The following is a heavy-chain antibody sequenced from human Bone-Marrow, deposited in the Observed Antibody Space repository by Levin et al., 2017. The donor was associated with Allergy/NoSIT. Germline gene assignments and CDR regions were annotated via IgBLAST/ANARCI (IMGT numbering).Heavy chain of an antibody. V-gene: IGHV2-26*01. CDR1: GFSLSNARMG. CDR3: ARIRVGATTGYYFDY. J-gene: IGHJ4*02. Sequence: GSGPTLVKPTETLTLTCTVSGFSLSNARMGVSWIRQPPGKALEWLAHIFSNDEKSYSTSLKSRLTISKDTSKSQVVLTMTNMDPVDTATYYCARIRVGATTGYYFDYWGQGTLVTVSS. CDR2: IFSNDEK. D-gene: IGHD1-26*01.